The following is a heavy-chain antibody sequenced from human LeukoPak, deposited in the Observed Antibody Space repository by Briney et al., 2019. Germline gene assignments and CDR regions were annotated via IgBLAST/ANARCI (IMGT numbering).Heavy chain of an antibody. CDR2: VSGSGGST. CDR1: GFTFSSYA. J-gene: IGHJ4*02. V-gene: IGHV3-23*01. D-gene: IGHD6-19*01. CDR3: AKDSRRTSGWYYFDY. Sequence: GGSLRLSCAASGFTFSSYAMSWVRQAPGKGLEWVSAVSGSGGSTYYADSVKGRFTISRDNFKNTLYLQMNSLRAGDTAVYYRAKDSRRTSGWYYFDYWGQGTLVTVSS.